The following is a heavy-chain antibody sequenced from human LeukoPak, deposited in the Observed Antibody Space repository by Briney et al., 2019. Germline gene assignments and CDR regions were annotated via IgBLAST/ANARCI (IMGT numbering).Heavy chain of an antibody. CDR1: GGSFSGYY. CDR3: ARGVQYCSSTSCYTAVGYYYYYMDV. CDR2: FNHSGST. Sequence: SETLSLTCAVYGGSFSGYYWSWIRQPPGKGLEWIGEFNHSGSTNYNPSLKSRVTISVDTSKNQFSLKLSSVTAADTAVYYCARGVQYCSSTSCYTAVGYYYYYMDVWGKGTTVTVSS. J-gene: IGHJ6*03. D-gene: IGHD2-2*02. V-gene: IGHV4-34*01.